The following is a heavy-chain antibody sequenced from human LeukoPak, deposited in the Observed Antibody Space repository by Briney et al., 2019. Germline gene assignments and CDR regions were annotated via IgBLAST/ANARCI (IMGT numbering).Heavy chain of an antibody. CDR3: ARDVNYAFDY. D-gene: IGHD3-16*01. V-gene: IGHV1-18*01. CDR1: GYSFRRNG. J-gene: IGHJ4*02. CDR2: ISANSGNT. Sequence: ASVKVSCKSSGYSFRRNGISWVRHAPGQGLEWMAWISANSGNTNYAQNFQGRVTLTTDTSTSTAYMELRSLRSDDTAVYYCARDVNYAFDYWGQGTLVTVSS.